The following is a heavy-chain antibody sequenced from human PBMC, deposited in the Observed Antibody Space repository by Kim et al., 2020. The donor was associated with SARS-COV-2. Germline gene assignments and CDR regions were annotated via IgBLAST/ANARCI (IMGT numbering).Heavy chain of an antibody. V-gene: IGHV1-2*02. Sequence: ASVKVSCKASGYTFTGYYMHWVRQAPGQGLEWMGWINPNSGGTNYAQKFQGRVTMTRDTSISTAYMELSRLRSDDTAVYYCARDWSGSGQHISDYWGQGTLVTVSS. J-gene: IGHJ4*02. CDR3: ARDWSGSGQHISDY. CDR2: INPNSGGT. CDR1: GYTFTGYY. D-gene: IGHD3-3*01.